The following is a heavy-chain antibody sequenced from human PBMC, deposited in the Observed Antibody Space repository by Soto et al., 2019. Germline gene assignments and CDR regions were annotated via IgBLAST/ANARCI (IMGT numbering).Heavy chain of an antibody. CDR3: ASSVLLFLEWFGMDA. V-gene: IGHV4-34*01. Sequence: VSLTCADCNGSLSGYYWSWIRQPPGKGLEWIGEINHSGSTNYNPSLKSRVTISVDTSKNQFSLKLSSVTAADTAVYYCASSVLLFLEWFGMDAWGHGTTLTLS. D-gene: IGHD3-3*01. J-gene: IGHJ6*02. CDR1: NGSLSGYY. CDR2: INHSGST.